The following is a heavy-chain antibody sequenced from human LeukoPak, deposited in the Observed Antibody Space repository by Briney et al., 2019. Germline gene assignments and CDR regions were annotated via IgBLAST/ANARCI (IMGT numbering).Heavy chain of an antibody. J-gene: IGHJ4*02. D-gene: IGHD2/OR15-2a*01. CDR3: VSFYETD. V-gene: IGHV3-74*01. CDR2: INSDGSWA. Sequence: GGSLRLSCAASGNYWVHWVRQAPGKGLVLVSHINSDGSWASYADSVKGRFTISKDNAKNTVYLQMNNLRAEDTAVYYCVSFYETDWGRGTLVTVSS. CDR1: GNYW.